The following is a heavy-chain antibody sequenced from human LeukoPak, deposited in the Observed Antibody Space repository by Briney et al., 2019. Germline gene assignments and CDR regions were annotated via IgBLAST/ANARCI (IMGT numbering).Heavy chain of an antibody. D-gene: IGHD3-16*01. CDR2: IKQDGSEK. Sequence: GGSLRLSCAASGFTFSSYWMSWVRQAPGKGLEWVANIKQDGSEKYYVDSVKGRFTISRDNAKNSLYLQMNSLRAEDTAVYYCRVLLLGYDAFDIWGQGTMVTVSS. CDR1: GFTFSSYW. J-gene: IGHJ3*02. CDR3: RVLLLGYDAFDI. V-gene: IGHV3-7*01.